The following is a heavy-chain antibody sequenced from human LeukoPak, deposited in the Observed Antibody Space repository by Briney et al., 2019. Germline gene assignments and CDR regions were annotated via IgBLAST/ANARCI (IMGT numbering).Heavy chain of an antibody. Sequence: GGSLRLSCASSGFTFSNYWMSWVRQAPGRGLEWVTNIKMDASEIYYVDSVKGRFTISRDNARNSLFLQMNSLRVEDTAVYYCARQAAAGTWALYWGQGTLVTVSS. V-gene: IGHV3-7*05. CDR2: IKMDASEI. CDR3: ARQAAAGTWALY. D-gene: IGHD6-13*01. CDR1: GFTFSNYW. J-gene: IGHJ4*02.